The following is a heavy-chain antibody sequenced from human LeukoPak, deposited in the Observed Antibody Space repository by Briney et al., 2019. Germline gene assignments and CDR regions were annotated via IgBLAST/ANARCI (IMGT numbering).Heavy chain of an antibody. J-gene: IGHJ4*02. CDR1: GDSINNYY. CDR2: ISYSGST. V-gene: IGHV4-59*01. Sequence: SETLSLTCTVSGDSINNYYWSWIRQPPGKGLEWIGYISYSGSTNYNSSLKSRVTISVDTSKNQFSLRLNSVTAADTAMYYCAREAYYYDEWGPGTLVTVSS. CDR3: AREAYYYDE.